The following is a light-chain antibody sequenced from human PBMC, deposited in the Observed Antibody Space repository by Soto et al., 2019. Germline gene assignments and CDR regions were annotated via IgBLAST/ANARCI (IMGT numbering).Light chain of an antibody. CDR3: HQYNSYTWT. Sequence: DIQMTQSPSTLSASVGDRVTITCRASQSISSWLAWYQQKPGKAPKLLIYDVSSLESGVPSRFSGSGSGTEFTLTISGLQPDDFATYYCHQYNSYTWTFGQGTKVDSK. CDR1: QSISSW. V-gene: IGKV1-5*01. J-gene: IGKJ1*01. CDR2: DVS.